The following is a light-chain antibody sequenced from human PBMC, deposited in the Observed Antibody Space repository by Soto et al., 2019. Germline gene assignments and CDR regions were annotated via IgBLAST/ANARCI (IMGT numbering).Light chain of an antibody. CDR1: QSVSSSY. CDR3: QQYGSSPPYT. Sequence: EIVLTQSPGTLSLSPGERATLSCRASQSVSSSYLAWYQQKPGQAPRLLIYGASSRATGIQARFSGSGSGTDFTLTISRLEPEDFAVYYCQQYGSSPPYTFGQGTKLESK. CDR2: GAS. V-gene: IGKV3-20*01. J-gene: IGKJ2*01.